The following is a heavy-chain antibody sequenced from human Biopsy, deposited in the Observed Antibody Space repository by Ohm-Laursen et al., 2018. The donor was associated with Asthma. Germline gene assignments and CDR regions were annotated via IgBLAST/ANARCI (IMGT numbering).Heavy chain of an antibody. V-gene: IGHV1-69*01. CDR3: ASPLGDYYDSSGYYYASLGY. Sequence: SSVKVSCKASGGTFTTYSISWVRQAPGQELVWMGGIIPLIGTPNYAQKFQGRVTITADASTNTAYMDLSSLRSEDTAVYYCASPLGDYYDSSGYYYASLGYWGLGTLVIVSS. J-gene: IGHJ4*02. CDR2: IIPLIGTP. D-gene: IGHD3-22*01. CDR1: GGTFTTYS.